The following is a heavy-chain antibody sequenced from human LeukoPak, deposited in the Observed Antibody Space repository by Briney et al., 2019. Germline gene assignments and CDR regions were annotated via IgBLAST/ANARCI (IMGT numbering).Heavy chain of an antibody. CDR1: GGSISSSSYY. CDR2: IYYGGST. J-gene: IGHJ5*02. CDR3: ARTARSRNWFDP. Sequence: LPETLSLTCTVSGGSISSSSYYWGWIRQPPGKGLEWIGSIYYGGSTYYNPSLKSRVTISVDTSKNQFSLKLSSVTAADTAVYYCARTARSRNWFDPWGQGSLVTVSS. D-gene: IGHD2-21*02. V-gene: IGHV4-39*01.